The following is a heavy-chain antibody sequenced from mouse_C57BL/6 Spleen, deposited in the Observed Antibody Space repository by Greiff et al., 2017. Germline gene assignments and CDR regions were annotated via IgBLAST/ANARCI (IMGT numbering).Heavy chain of an antibody. CDR2: IDPSDSYT. J-gene: IGHJ3*01. CDR3: ARSGGNYEGSWFAY. D-gene: IGHD2-1*01. V-gene: IGHV1-59*01. CDR1: GYTFTSYW. Sequence: QVQLQQPGAELVRPGTSVKLSCKASGYTFTSYWMHWVKQRPGQGLEWIGVIDPSDSYTNYNQKCKGKATLTGDTSSSTAYMQLSSLTSEDSAVYYCARSGGNYEGSWFAYWGQGTLVTVSA.